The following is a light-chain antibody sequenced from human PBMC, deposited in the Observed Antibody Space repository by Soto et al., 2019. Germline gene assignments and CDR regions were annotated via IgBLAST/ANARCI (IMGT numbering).Light chain of an antibody. J-gene: IGKJ5*01. CDR3: QQLYTLPFT. Sequence: DIQMTQSPSSLSASVGDRVTITLRASQSISSYLNWYQQKPGKAPKLLIYEASTLQSGVPSRFSGSGSGTEFTLTISGLLPEDFAAYHCQQLYTLPFTFGQGTRLEIK. CDR2: EAS. V-gene: IGKV1-9*01. CDR1: QSISSY.